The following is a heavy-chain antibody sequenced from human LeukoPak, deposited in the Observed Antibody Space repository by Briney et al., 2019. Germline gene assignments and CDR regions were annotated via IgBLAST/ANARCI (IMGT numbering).Heavy chain of an antibody. J-gene: IGHJ4*02. D-gene: IGHD1-26*01. CDR2: IWYDGSIK. CDR1: GFTFSSYG. CDR3: ARDLVGAPDY. Sequence: GGSLRLSCAASGFTFSSYGMHWVRQAPGKGLEWVAVIWYDGSIKFYVDSVKGRFTISRDNSKNTLYLQMNSLRAEDTAVYYCARDLVGAPDYWGQGTLVTVSS. V-gene: IGHV3-33*01.